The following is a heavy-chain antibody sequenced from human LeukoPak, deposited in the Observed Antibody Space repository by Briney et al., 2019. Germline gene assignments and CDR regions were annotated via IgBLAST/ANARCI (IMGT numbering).Heavy chain of an antibody. V-gene: IGHV3-23*01. CDR3: ARDLAREWFFDY. J-gene: IGHJ4*02. CDR1: GFTFSSYA. D-gene: IGHD3-3*01. Sequence: GGSLRLSCAASGFTFSSYAMSWVRQAPGKGLEWVSAISNSGDSTFYADSVKGRFTISRDNAKNSLYLQMNSLRAEDTAVYYCARDLAREWFFDYWGQGTLVTVSS. CDR2: ISNSGDST.